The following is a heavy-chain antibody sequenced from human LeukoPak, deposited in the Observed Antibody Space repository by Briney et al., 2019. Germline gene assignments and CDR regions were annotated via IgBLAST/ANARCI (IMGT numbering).Heavy chain of an antibody. Sequence: SQTLSLTCTVSGGSISSYYWSWIRQPPGKGLEWIGYVYYSGSTNYNPSLKSRVTISVDTSKNQFSLKLTSVTAADTAVYYCARGDSGSFSQFDCWGQGTLVTVSS. CDR3: ARGDSGSFSQFDC. J-gene: IGHJ4*02. CDR2: VYYSGST. D-gene: IGHD1-26*01. V-gene: IGHV4-59*01. CDR1: GGSISSYY.